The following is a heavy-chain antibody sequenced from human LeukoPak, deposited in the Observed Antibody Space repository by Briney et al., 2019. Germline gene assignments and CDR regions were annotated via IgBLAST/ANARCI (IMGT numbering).Heavy chain of an antibody. J-gene: IGHJ4*02. CDR3: VMVRGVIIWY. V-gene: IGHV4-59*12. CDR1: GGSISNYY. Sequence: PSETLSLTCTVSGGSISNYYGNWIRQPPGKGLEWIGYIYYTGSTNYNPSLKRRGTISVDTSKNQFSMKMSSVTAADTSVYYCVMVRGVIIWYWGQGTLVTVSS. D-gene: IGHD3-10*01. CDR2: IYYTGST.